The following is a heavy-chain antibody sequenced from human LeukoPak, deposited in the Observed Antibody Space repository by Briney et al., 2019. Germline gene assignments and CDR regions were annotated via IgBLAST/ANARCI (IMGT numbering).Heavy chain of an antibody. J-gene: IGHJ4*02. CDR1: RFTFSSYA. CDR3: ARGVDYDILTGYDY. Sequence: GGSLRLSCAASRFTFSSYALHWVRQAQGKGLEWVAVISYDGSNKYYADSVKGRFTISRDNSKNTLYLQMNSLRAEDTAVYYCARGVDYDILTGYDYWGQGTLVTVSS. D-gene: IGHD3-9*01. CDR2: ISYDGSNK. V-gene: IGHV3-30*04.